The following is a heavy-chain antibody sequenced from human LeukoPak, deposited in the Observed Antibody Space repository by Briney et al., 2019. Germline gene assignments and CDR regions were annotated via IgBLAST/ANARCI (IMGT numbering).Heavy chain of an antibody. Sequence: GGSLRLSCAASGFTFDDYAMHWVRQAPGKGLEWVSGISWNSGSIGYADSVKGRFTISRDNAKNSLYLQMNSLRAEDMALYYCATGSAYYYDSSGYYYWGQGTLVTVSS. V-gene: IGHV3-9*03. D-gene: IGHD3-22*01. CDR2: ISWNSGSI. CDR3: ATGSAYYYDSSGYYY. J-gene: IGHJ4*02. CDR1: GFTFDDYA.